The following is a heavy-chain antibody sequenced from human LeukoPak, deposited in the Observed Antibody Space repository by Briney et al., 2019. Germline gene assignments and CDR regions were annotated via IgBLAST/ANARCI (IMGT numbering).Heavy chain of an antibody. D-gene: IGHD4-11*01. CDR2: INPNSGGT. CDR3: ARDLPGDTTVTDY. J-gene: IGHJ4*02. V-gene: IGHV1-2*02. CDR1: GYTFTGYY. Sequence: ASVKVSCKASGYTFTGYYMHWVRQAPGQGLEWMGWINPNSGGTNYAQKFQGRVTMTRDTSISTAYMELSRLRSDDTAVYYCARDLPGDTTVTDYWGQGTLVTVSS.